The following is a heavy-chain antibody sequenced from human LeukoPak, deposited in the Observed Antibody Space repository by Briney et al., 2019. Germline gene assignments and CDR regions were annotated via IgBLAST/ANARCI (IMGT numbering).Heavy chain of an antibody. Sequence: SETLSLTCTVSGGSISSGGYYWSWIRQPPGKGLEWIGYIYHSGSTYYNPSLKSRVTISVDRSKNQFSLKLSSVTAADTAVYYCARAPELNPATLDYWGQGTLVTVSS. CDR2: IYHSGST. V-gene: IGHV4-30-2*01. D-gene: IGHD5-24*01. CDR1: GGSISSGGYY. J-gene: IGHJ4*02. CDR3: ARAPELNPATLDY.